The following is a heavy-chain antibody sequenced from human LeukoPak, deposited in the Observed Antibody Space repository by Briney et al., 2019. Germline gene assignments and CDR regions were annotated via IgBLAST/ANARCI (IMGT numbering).Heavy chain of an antibody. V-gene: IGHV1-24*01. CDR2: FDPEDGET. J-gene: IGHJ4*02. CDR1: GYTLTELS. Sequence: ASVKVSCKVSGYTLTELSMHWVRQAPGKGLEWMGGFDPEDGETIYAQKFQGRVTMTEDTSTDTAYMELSSLRYEDTAVYYCATWDAGGGYLGYWGQGTLVTVSS. CDR3: ATWDAGGGYLGY. D-gene: IGHD3-16*02.